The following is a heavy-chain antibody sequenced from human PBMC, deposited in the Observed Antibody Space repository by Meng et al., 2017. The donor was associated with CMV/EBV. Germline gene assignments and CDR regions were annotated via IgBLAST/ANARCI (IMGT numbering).Heavy chain of an antibody. Sequence: ASVKVSCKASGYTFTTFGISWVRQAPGQGLEWMGWISGYNANTKYAQKFQGRVTMTTYTSTSTAYMEMRSLRSADTAVYYCARGRLTGTTLYYGMDVWGQGTTVTVSS. CDR2: ISGYNANT. D-gene: IGHD1/OR15-1a*01. CDR1: GYTFTTFG. V-gene: IGHV1-18*01. J-gene: IGHJ6*02. CDR3: ARGRLTGTTLYYGMDV.